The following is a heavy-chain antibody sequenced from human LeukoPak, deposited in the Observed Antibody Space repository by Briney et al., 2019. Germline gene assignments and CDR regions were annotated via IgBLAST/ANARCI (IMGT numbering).Heavy chain of an antibody. CDR2: INASGGST. V-gene: IGHV1-46*01. D-gene: IGHD5-18*01. Sequence: ASVKVSCKASGYTFTSYYMHWVRQAPGQGLEWMGIINASGGSTSYAQKFQGRVTMTRDTSTSTVYMELSSLRSEDTAVYYCALGSYGLRYFDYWGQGTLVTVSS. CDR1: GYTFTSYY. CDR3: ALGSYGLRYFDY. J-gene: IGHJ4*02.